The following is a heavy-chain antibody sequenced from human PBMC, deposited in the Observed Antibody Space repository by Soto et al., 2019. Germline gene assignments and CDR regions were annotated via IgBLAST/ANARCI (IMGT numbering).Heavy chain of an antibody. V-gene: IGHV3-33*01. CDR1: GFTFSSYG. D-gene: IGHD3-10*01. CDR3: ARDEFNGSGFY. CDR2: IWYDGSNK. Sequence: GGSLRLSCAASGFTFSSYGMHWVRQAPGKGLEWVAVIWYDGSNKYYADSVKGRFTISRDNSKNTLYLQMNSLRAENTAVYYCARDEFNGSGFYWGQGTLVTVSS. J-gene: IGHJ4*02.